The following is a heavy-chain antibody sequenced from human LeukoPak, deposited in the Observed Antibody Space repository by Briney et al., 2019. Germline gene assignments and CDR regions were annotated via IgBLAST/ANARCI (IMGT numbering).Heavy chain of an antibody. V-gene: IGHV3-23*01. Sequence: GGSLRLSCAASGFTFSSYAMSWVRQAPGKGLEWVSAISGSGGSTYYADSVKGRFTISRDNSKNTLYLQMNSLRAEDTAVYYCAKPGIAVAGTPPLFDYWGQGTLVTVSP. CDR2: ISGSGGST. J-gene: IGHJ4*02. CDR1: GFTFSSYA. D-gene: IGHD6-19*01. CDR3: AKPGIAVAGTPPLFDY.